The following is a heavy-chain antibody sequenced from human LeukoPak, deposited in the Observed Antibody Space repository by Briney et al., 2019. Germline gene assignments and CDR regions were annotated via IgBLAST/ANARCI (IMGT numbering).Heavy chain of an antibody. CDR2: IYTSGST. CDR3: ARLLRSGYSYGFLDY. Sequence: SETLSLTCTVSGGSISSDYWSWIRQPAGKGLEWIGRIYTSGSTDYNPSLKSRVTMSADTSKNQFSLKLNSVTAADTAVYFCARLLRSGYSYGFLDYWGQGTLVTVSS. D-gene: IGHD5-18*01. J-gene: IGHJ4*02. CDR1: GGSISSDY. V-gene: IGHV4-4*07.